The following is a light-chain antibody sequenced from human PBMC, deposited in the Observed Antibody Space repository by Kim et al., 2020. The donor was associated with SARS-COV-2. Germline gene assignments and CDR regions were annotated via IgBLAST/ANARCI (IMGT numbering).Light chain of an antibody. V-gene: IGKV4-1*01. J-gene: IGKJ2*01. CDR3: QQYFSSPYT. CDR1: QCVLYSSNNKNF. Sequence: RATINCKSSQCVLYSSNNKNFLAWYQQKPGQPPKVLIYWASTRESGVPDRFSGSGSATDFTLTISSLQAEDVAVYFCQQYFSSPYTFGQGTKLEIK. CDR2: WAS.